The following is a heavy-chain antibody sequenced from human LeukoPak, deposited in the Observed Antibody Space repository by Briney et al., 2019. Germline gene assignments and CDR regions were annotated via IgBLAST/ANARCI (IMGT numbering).Heavy chain of an antibody. V-gene: IGHV3-7*01. J-gene: IGHJ4*02. CDR2: INQGRSDK. D-gene: IGHD2-21*02. CDR1: GFTFSGHW. Sequence: PGGSLRLSCAASGFTFSGHWKSWVRQAPGKGLEWVANINQGRSDKYYVDSVKGRFTISRDNANNFLYLQMNSLRAEDTAVYFCARPSTYYGGDCSLDYCGQRTLVTVSS. CDR3: ARPSTYYGGDCSLDY.